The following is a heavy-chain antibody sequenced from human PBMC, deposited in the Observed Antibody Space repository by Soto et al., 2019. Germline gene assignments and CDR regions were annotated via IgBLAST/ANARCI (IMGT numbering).Heavy chain of an antibody. J-gene: IGHJ4*02. D-gene: IGHD6-13*01. CDR2: IWYDGSNK. Sequence: PGGSLRLSCAASGFTFSSYGMHWVRQAPGKGLEWVAVIWYDGSNKYYADSVKGRFTISRDNSKNTLYLQMNSLRAEDTAVYYCARTPPYSSSWYYFDYWGQGTLVTVSS. CDR1: GFTFSSYG. CDR3: ARTPPYSSSWYYFDY. V-gene: IGHV3-33*01.